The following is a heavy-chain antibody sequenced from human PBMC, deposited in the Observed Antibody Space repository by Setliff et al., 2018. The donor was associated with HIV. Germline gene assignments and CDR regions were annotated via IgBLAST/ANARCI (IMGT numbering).Heavy chain of an antibody. CDR1: GYSISSGYY. CDR3: ARDHCSSSGWSVGWFDP. D-gene: IGHD2-2*01. J-gene: IGHJ5*02. V-gene: IGHV4-38-2*02. CDR2: IYHSGTT. Sequence: SETLSLTCAVSGYSISSGYYWGWIRQPPGKGLEWVGSIYHSGTTYYNPSLKSRVTISVDTSKNQFSLKLSSVTAADTAVYYCARDHCSSSGWSVGWFDPWGQGTLVTVSS.